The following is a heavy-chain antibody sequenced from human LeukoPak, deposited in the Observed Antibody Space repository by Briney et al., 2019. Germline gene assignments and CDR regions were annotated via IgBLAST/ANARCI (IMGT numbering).Heavy chain of an antibody. J-gene: IGHJ4*02. CDR1: GFTFDDYG. CDR2: ISWNSGSV. CDR3: AKDASWGGSGSYFDS. D-gene: IGHD3-10*01. V-gene: IGHV3-9*01. Sequence: GGSLRLSCAASGFTFDDYGMLWVRQAPGKGLEWVSGISWNSGSVVYGDSVKGRFTISRDNAKNSLYLEMNSLRPEDTAFYYCAKDASWGGSGSYFDSWGQGILVAVSS.